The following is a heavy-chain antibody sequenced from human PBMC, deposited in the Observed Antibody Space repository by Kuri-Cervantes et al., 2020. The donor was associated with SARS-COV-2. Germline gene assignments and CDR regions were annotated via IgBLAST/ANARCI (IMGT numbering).Heavy chain of an antibody. J-gene: IGHJ4*02. V-gene: IGHV3-23*01. CDR3: AKARPSGGY. Sequence: GESLKISCAASGFTFSAYAMSWVRQAPGRGLEWVSGISDSGINTYYPDSVRGRFTISRDSSKNMLYLQMHSLRVEDTAVYYCAKARPSGGYWGQGTLVTDSS. CDR2: ISDSGINT. CDR1: GFTFSAYA. D-gene: IGHD4-23*01.